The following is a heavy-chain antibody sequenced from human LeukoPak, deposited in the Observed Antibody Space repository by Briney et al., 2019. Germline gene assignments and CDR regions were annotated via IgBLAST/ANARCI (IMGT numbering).Heavy chain of an antibody. CDR1: GFTFSSYW. J-gene: IGHJ4*02. Sequence: PGGSLRLSCAASGFTFSSYWMSWVRQAPGKGLEWVANIKQDGSEKYYVDSVKGRFTIHRDNAKNSLYLQMNSLRAEDTAVYYCARDTYYYDSSGYYPSLLDYWGQGTLVTVSS. CDR3: ARDTYYYDSSGYYPSLLDY. CDR2: IKQDGSEK. D-gene: IGHD3-22*01. V-gene: IGHV3-7*01.